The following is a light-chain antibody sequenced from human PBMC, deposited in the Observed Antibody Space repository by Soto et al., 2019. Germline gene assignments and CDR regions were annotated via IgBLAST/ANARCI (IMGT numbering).Light chain of an antibody. CDR3: CSYAGTYTHSV. Sequence: QSVLTQPRSVSGSPGQSVTVSCTGTSSDVGGYNYVSWYQHRPGEAPKLMIYDVLKRPSGVPDRFSGSKSGNTATLTISGLQTEDEAEYYCCSYAGTYTHSVFGGGTKLTVL. V-gene: IGLV2-11*01. CDR1: SSDVGGYNY. J-gene: IGLJ3*02. CDR2: DVL.